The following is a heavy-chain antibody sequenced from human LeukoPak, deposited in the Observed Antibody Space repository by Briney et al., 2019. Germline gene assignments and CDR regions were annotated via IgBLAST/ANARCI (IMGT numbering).Heavy chain of an antibody. CDR3: ATSAAGTMTWFDP. CDR2: ISYDGSNK. CDR1: GFTFSSYA. Sequence: PGGSLRLSCAASGFTFSSYAMHWVRQAPGKGLEWVAVISYDGSNKCYADSVKGRFTISRDNSKNTLYLQMNSLRAEDTAVYYCATSAAGTMTWFDPRGQGTLVTVSS. D-gene: IGHD6-13*01. V-gene: IGHV3-30-3*01. J-gene: IGHJ5*02.